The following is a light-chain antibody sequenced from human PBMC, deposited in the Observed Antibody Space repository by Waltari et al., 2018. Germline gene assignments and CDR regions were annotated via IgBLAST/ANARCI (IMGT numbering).Light chain of an antibody. CDR3: MQALEIPWT. CDR2: LGS. CDR1: QRLLHSNGYNY. V-gene: IGKV2-28*01. J-gene: IGKJ1*01. Sequence: DVVVTQYPLSLPCPPGEPASSSCRASQRLLHSNGYNYLDWYLLKPGQSPHLLIYLGSTRASGVPDRFSGSGAGTDFTLKISRVEAEDVGVYYCMQALEIPWTFGQGTKVEIK.